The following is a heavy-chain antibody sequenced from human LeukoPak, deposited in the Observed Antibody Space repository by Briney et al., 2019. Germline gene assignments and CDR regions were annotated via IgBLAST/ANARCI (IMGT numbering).Heavy chain of an antibody. CDR1: GYTFTSYD. D-gene: IGHD3-22*01. J-gene: IGHJ4*02. V-gene: IGHV1-8*01. Sequence: ASVKVSCKASGYTFTSYDINWVRQAPGQGLEWMGWMIPNSGNTGYAQKFQGRVTMTRNTSISTAYMELSSLRSEDTAVYYCARVFRNRYYYDSSGYYPFGYWGQGTLVTVSS. CDR2: MIPNSGNT. CDR3: ARVFRNRYYYDSSGYYPFGY.